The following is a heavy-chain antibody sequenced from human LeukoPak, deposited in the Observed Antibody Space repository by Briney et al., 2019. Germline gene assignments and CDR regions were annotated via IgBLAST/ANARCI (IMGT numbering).Heavy chain of an antibody. V-gene: IGHV3-73*01. Sequence: GGSLRLSCAASGFTFSGSAMDWVRQASGKGLEWVGRIRSKANSYATAYAASVKGRLTISRDDSKNTAYLQMNSLKTEDTAVYYCTSLTVTTPSWGQGTLVTVSS. CDR1: GFTFSGSA. J-gene: IGHJ4*02. CDR3: TSLTVTTPS. D-gene: IGHD4-11*01. CDR2: IRSKANSYAT.